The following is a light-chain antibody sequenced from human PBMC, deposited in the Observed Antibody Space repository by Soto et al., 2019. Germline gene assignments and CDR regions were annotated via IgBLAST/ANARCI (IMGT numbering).Light chain of an antibody. V-gene: IGKV3-15*01. CDR3: QQYDKWPHT. CDR2: YAS. Sequence: EMVMTQSPATLSVSPGDGATLSCRASQNLSRNLAWYQQQPGQAPRLLIFYASTRATGIPARFSGSGSGTDFTLTISSLQSEDFAVYYCQQYDKWPHTFGQGTKLEIK. CDR1: QNLSRN. J-gene: IGKJ2*01.